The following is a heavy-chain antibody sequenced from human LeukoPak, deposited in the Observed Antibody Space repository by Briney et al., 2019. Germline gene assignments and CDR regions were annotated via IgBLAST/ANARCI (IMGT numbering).Heavy chain of an antibody. CDR1: GDSVSSVY. CDR3: ASSRRYISSSGHWYFDL. J-gene: IGHJ2*01. Sequence: SETLSLTCNVSGDSVSSVYWSWIRQPPGEGLEWIGYIYYNGYTDYNPSLKSRVTISVDTSKNQFSLKLSSVTAADTAVYYCASSRRYISSSGHWYFDLWGRGTLVTVSS. CDR2: IYYNGYT. V-gene: IGHV4-59*02. D-gene: IGHD6-6*01.